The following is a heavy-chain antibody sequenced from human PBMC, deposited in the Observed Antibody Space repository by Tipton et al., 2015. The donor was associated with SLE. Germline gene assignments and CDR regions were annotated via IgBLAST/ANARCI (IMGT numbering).Heavy chain of an antibody. CDR3: AKGGTTLFDN. D-gene: IGHD1-1*01. V-gene: IGHV3-7*02. Sequence: SLRLSCAAFGFTFSSYWMTWVRQAPGKGLEWVASIKPDGSEKNYVDSVKGRFTISRDNAKNTLYLQMNSLRAEDTAVYYCAKGGTTLFDNWGQGTLVTVSS. CDR2: IKPDGSEK. CDR1: GFTFSSYW. J-gene: IGHJ4*02.